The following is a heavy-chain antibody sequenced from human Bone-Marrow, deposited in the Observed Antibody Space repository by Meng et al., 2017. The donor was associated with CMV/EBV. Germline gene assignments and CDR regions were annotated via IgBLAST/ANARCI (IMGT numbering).Heavy chain of an antibody. Sequence: QVQLQESGPGLVKPSQTLSLTCTVSGGSISSGDYYWSWIRQPPGKGLEWIGYIYYSGSTYYNPSLKSRVTISVDTSKNQFSLKLSSVTAADTAVYYCARVDFWSGYLKGGFDYWGQGTLVTVSS. CDR3: ARVDFWSGYLKGGFDY. D-gene: IGHD3-3*01. V-gene: IGHV4-30-4*01. CDR2: IYYSGST. J-gene: IGHJ4*02. CDR1: GGSISSGDYY.